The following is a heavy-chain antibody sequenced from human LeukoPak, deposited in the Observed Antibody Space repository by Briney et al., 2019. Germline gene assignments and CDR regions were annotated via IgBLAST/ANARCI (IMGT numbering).Heavy chain of an antibody. J-gene: IGHJ6*03. CDR2: IHYSGST. CDR1: GVSINSYY. Sequence: SETLSLTCTVSGVSINSYYWSWIRQPPGEGLEWIGYIHYSGSTNYNPSLKSRVTMSVDTSKNQLSLMLSSVTAADTAVYYCARAYCSSNNCYPMDIWGKGTTVTVSS. D-gene: IGHD2-2*01. V-gene: IGHV4-59*01. CDR3: ARAYCSSNNCYPMDI.